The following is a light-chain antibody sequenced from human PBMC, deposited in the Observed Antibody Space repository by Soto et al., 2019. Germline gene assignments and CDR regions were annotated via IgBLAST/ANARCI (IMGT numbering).Light chain of an antibody. Sequence: EIVLTQSPGTLSLSPGERATLSCRASQSISSSLAWYQQKPGQAPRLLIYDASSRATGIPARFSGSGSGTDFTLTISSLEPEDFALYYCQQRSNWPPTFGQGTKVDIK. CDR2: DAS. J-gene: IGKJ1*01. CDR1: QSISSS. CDR3: QQRSNWPPT. V-gene: IGKV3-11*01.